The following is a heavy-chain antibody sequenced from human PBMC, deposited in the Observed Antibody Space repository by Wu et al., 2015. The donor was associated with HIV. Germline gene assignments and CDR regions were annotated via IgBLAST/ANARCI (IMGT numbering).Heavy chain of an antibody. D-gene: IGHD3-3*02. Sequence: QVQLVQSGAEVKKPGASVKVSCKASGYTFTGYYMHWVRQAPGQGLEWMGWINPNSGGTNYAQKFQGRVTMTRDTSISTAYMELSRLRSDDTAVYYCARDWQYQVIFGDFYLDIWGNGTTVIVS. CDR3: ARDWQYQVIFGDFYLDI. J-gene: IGHJ6*03. CDR1: GYTFTGYY. CDR2: INPNSGGT. V-gene: IGHV1-2*02.